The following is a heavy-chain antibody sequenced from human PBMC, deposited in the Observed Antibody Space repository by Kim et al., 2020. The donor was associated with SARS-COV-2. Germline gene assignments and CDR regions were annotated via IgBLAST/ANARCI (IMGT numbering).Heavy chain of an antibody. CDR3: ARGGRFYDSSGYFY. J-gene: IGHJ4*02. Sequence: SETLSLTCAVYGGSFSGYYWSWIRQPPGKGLEWIGEINHSGSTNYNPSLKSRVTISVDTSKNQFSLKLSSVTAADTAVYYCARGGRFYDSSGYFYWGQGTLVTVSS. V-gene: IGHV4-34*01. CDR2: INHSGST. D-gene: IGHD3-22*01. CDR1: GGSFSGYY.